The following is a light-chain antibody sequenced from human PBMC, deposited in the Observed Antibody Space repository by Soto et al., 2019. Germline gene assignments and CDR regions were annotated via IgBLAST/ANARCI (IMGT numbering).Light chain of an antibody. J-gene: IGKJ4*01. V-gene: IGKV3-20*01. CDR3: QQYGSSPPLT. Sequence: EIGLTQSPGTLSLSPGERATLSCRASQSVSSSYLAWYQQKPGQAPRLLIYGASSRATGIPDRFSGSGSGTDFTLTISRLEPEDVAVYYCQQYGSSPPLTFGGGTKGEIK. CDR2: GAS. CDR1: QSVSSSY.